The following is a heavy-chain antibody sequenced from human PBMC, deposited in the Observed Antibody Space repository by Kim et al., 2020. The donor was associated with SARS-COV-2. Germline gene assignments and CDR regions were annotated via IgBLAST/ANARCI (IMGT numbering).Heavy chain of an antibody. J-gene: IGHJ4*02. CDR1: GGSFSGYY. CDR2: INHSGST. CDR3: ARRKRPMVRGVIIMSPFDY. V-gene: IGHV4-34*01. Sequence: SETLSLTCAVYGGSFSGYYWSWIRQPPGKGLEWIGEINHSGSTNYNPSLKSRVTISVDTSKNQFSLKLSSVTAADTAVYYCARRKRPMVRGVIIMSPFDYWGQGTLVTVSS. D-gene: IGHD3-10*01.